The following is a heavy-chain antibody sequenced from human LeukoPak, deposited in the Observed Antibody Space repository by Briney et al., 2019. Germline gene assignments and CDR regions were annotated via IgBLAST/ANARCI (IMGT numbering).Heavy chain of an antibody. J-gene: IGHJ4*02. CDR3: ARDPPYCGGDCWYFDY. V-gene: IGHV1-69*05. CDR1: GGTFSSYA. Sequence: SVKVSCEASGGTFSSYAISWVRQAPGQGLEWMGGIIPIFGTANYAQKFQGRVTITTDESTSTAYMELSRLRSDDTAVYYCARDPPYCGGDCWYFDYWGQGTLVTVSS. D-gene: IGHD2-21*01. CDR2: IIPIFGTA.